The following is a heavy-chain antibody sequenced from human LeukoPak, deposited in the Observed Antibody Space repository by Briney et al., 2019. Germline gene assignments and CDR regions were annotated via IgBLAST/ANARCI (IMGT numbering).Heavy chain of an antibody. Sequence: ASVKVSCKASGYTFTAYHLHWVRQDLGQGLEWMGRITPDSGDTNYAQQFQGRVTMTRDTSITTVYMELSSLTSDDTAVYYCARDGGLERRWSDYWGQGTLVTVSS. CDR1: GYTFTAYH. CDR2: ITPDSGDT. CDR3: ARDGGLERRWSDY. J-gene: IGHJ4*02. D-gene: IGHD1-1*01. V-gene: IGHV1-2*06.